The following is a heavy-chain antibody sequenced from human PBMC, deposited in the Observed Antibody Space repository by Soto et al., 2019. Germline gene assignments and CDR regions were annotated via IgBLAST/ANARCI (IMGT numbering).Heavy chain of an antibody. CDR2: IIPIFGTA. V-gene: IGHV1-69*12. D-gene: IGHD3-16*02. Sequence: QVQLVQSGAEVKKPGSSVKVSCKASGGTFSSYAISWVRQAPGQGLEWMGGIIPIFGTANYAQKFQGRVTIHADESTSAAYRGLSARAREDTAVDYCGRAVIAFGGVFVLEAFDIWGQGTMVSVSS. J-gene: IGHJ3*02. CDR3: GRAVIAFGGVFVLEAFDI. CDR1: GGTFSSYA.